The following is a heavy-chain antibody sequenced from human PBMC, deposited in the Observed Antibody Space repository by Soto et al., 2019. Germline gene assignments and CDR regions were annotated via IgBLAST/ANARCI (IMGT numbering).Heavy chain of an antibody. J-gene: IGHJ6*02. D-gene: IGHD3-10*01. CDR2: INAGNGNT. CDR3: ARKELTYYYGSGSSPPYYYYYGMDV. V-gene: IGHV1-3*01. CDR1: GYTFIGYY. Sequence: ASVKVSCKASGYTFIGYYMHWVRQAPGQGLEWMGWINAGNGNTKYSQKFQGRVTITRDTSASTAYMELSSLRSEDTAVYYCARKELTYYYGSGSSPPYYYYYGMDVWGQGTTVTVSS.